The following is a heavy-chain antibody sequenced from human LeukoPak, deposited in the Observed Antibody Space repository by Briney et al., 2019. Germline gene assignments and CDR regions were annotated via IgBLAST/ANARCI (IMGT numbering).Heavy chain of an antibody. J-gene: IGHJ5*02. CDR1: GGSISSSNW. CDR3: ARGGYSSGWHSYNWFDP. Sequence: SGTLSLTCAVSGGSISSSNWWSWVRQPPGKGLEWIGEIYHSGSTNYNPSLKSRVTISVDKSKNQFSLKLSSVTAADTAVYYCARGGYSSGWHSYNWFDPWGQGTLVTVSS. D-gene: IGHD6-19*01. V-gene: IGHV4-4*02. CDR2: IYHSGST.